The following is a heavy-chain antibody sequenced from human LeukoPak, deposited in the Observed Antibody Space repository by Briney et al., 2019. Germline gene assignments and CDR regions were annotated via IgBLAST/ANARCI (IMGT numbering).Heavy chain of an antibody. CDR1: GFTFSSYG. Sequence: GGSLRLSCAAPGFTFSSYGMHWVRQAPGKGLEWVAVISYDGSNKYYADSVKGRFTISRDNSKNTLYLQMNSLRAEDTAVYYCAKERLTYYDFWSGHHFDPWGQGTLVTVSS. CDR2: ISYDGSNK. J-gene: IGHJ5*02. V-gene: IGHV3-30*18. CDR3: AKERLTYYDFWSGHHFDP. D-gene: IGHD3-3*01.